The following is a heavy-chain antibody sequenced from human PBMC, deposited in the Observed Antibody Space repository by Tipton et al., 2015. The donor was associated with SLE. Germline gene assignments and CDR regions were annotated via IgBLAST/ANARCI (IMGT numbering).Heavy chain of an antibody. Sequence: GSLRLSCAASGFTFSSYSMNWVHQAPGKGLEWVSSISSSSSYIYYADSVKGRFTISRDNAKNSLYMQMNSLRAEDTAVYYCARVLTVNQYYYGMDVWGQGTTVTVSS. CDR2: ISSSSSYI. J-gene: IGHJ6*02. CDR3: ARVLTVNQYYYGMDV. CDR1: GFTFSSYS. V-gene: IGHV3-21*01. D-gene: IGHD4-17*01.